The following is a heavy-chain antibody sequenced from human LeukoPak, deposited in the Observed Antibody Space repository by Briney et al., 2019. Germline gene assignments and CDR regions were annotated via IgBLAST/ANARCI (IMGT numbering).Heavy chain of an antibody. CDR1: GGSFSGYY. V-gene: IGHV4-34*01. Sequence: SETLPLTCAVYGGSFSGYYWSWIRQPPGKGLEWIGEINHSGSTNYNPSLKSRVTISVDTSKNQFSLKLSSVTAADTAVYYCASVFPTVADYWGQGTLVTVSS. CDR2: INHSGST. J-gene: IGHJ4*02. D-gene: IGHD4-17*01. CDR3: ASVFPTVADY.